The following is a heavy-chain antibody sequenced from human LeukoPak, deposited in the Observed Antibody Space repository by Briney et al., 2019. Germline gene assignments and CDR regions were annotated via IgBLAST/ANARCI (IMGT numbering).Heavy chain of an antibody. Sequence: SETLSLTCTVSGGSISSYYWSWIRQPPGKGLEWIGYIYYSGSTNYNPSLKSRVTISVDTSKNQFSLKLSSVTAADTAVYYCARIGHYYDSSGCHWPPPHYYGMDVWGQGTTVTVSS. CDR3: ARIGHYYDSSGCHWPPPHYYGMDV. J-gene: IGHJ6*02. D-gene: IGHD3-22*01. V-gene: IGHV4-59*01. CDR1: GGSISSYY. CDR2: IYYSGST.